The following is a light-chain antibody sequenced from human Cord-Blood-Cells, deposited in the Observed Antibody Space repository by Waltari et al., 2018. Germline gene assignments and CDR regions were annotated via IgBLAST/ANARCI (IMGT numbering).Light chain of an antibody. CDR1: RGSIANNY. CDR2: EDN. Sequence: NFMLTQPHYVSEYPGKTVTISCTRRRGSIANNYVQWNQQRPGSSPPTVIYEDNQKPSGVPDLFSGSIDSSSNSASLTISGLKTEDEADYYCQSYDSSNQVFGGGTKLTVL. CDR3: QSYDSSNQV. J-gene: IGLJ3*02. V-gene: IGLV6-57*01.